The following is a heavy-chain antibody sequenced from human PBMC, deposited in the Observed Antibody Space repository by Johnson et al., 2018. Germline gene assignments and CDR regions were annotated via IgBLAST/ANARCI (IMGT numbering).Heavy chain of an antibody. D-gene: IGHD3-10*01. CDR2: TRNKVNFYST. V-gene: IGHV3-72*01. Sequence: VQLVQSGGGLVQPGGSLRLSCAASGFTFSDLYMDWVRQAPGKGLEWVGRTRNKVNFYSTEYAASVKGSFTISRVDSNNSLYLQTDRLKTDDTAVYYCVTQNREVRWAVDVWGQGTMGTVSS. J-gene: IGHJ3*01. CDR3: VTQNREVRWAVDV. CDR1: GFTFSDLY.